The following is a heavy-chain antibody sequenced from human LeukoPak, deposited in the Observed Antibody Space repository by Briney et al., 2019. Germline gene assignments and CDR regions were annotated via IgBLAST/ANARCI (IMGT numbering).Heavy chain of an antibody. Sequence: GGSLRLSCAASGFTFSSYGMHWVRQAPGKGLEGVAVICYDGSNKYYADSVKGRFTISRDNSKNTLYLQMNSLRAEDTAVYYCARRRRSGSYAPSYGMGVWGQGTTVTVSS. CDR1: GFTFSSYG. J-gene: IGHJ6*02. V-gene: IGHV3-33*01. D-gene: IGHD3-10*01. CDR3: ARRRRSGSYAPSYGMGV. CDR2: ICYDGSNK.